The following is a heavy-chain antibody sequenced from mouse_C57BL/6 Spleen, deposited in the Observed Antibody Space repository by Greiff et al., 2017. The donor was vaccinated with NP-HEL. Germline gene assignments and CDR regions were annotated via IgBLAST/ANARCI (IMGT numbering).Heavy chain of an antibody. CDR2: IYPSDSET. D-gene: IGHD3-2*02. J-gene: IGHJ2*01. CDR1: GYTFTSYW. Sequence: QVQLKQPGAELVRPGSSVKLSCKASGYTFTSYWMDWVKQRPGQGLEWIGNIYPSDSETHYNQKFKDKATLTVDKSSSTAYMQLSSLTSEDSAVYYCAREEAQALDYWGQGTTLTVSS. V-gene: IGHV1-61*01. CDR3: AREEAQALDY.